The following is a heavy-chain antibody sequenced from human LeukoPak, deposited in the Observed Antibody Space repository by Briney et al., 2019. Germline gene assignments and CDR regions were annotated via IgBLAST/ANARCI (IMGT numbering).Heavy chain of an antibody. CDR1: GYTFTGYY. CDR2: INPNSGGT. CDR3: ASSAIDYYGSGSYFDY. Sequence: ASVKVSCKASGYTFTGYYMHWVRQAPGQGLEWMGRINPNSGGTNYAQKFQGRVTMTRDTSISTAYTELSRLRSDDTAVYYCASSAIDYYGSGSYFDYWGQGTLVTVSS. D-gene: IGHD3-10*01. V-gene: IGHV1-2*06. J-gene: IGHJ4*02.